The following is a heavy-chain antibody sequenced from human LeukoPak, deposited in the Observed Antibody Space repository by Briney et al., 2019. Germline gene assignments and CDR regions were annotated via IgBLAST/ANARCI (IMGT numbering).Heavy chain of an antibody. CDR2: ISYDGSNK. V-gene: IGHV3-30-3*01. D-gene: IGHD1-1*01. CDR3: AREGTSRSYYFDY. CDR1: GFTFSSYA. Sequence: PGRSLRLSCAASGFTFSSYAMHWVRQVPGKGLEWVAVISYDGSNKYYADSVKGRFTISRDNSKNTLYLQMNSLRAEDTAVYYCAREGTSRSYYFDYWGQGTLVTVSS. J-gene: IGHJ4*02.